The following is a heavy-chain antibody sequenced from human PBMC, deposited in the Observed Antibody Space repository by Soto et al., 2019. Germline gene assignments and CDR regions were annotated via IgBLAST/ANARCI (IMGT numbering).Heavy chain of an antibody. CDR1: GYTFTSYD. Sequence: ASVKVSCKASGYTFTSYDINWVRQATGQGLEWMGWMNPNSGNTGYAQKFQGRVTMTRNTSISTAYMELSSLRSEDTAVYYCARRGYSGYDWGYYYYGMDVWGQGTTVAVS. J-gene: IGHJ6*02. CDR2: MNPNSGNT. D-gene: IGHD5-12*01. CDR3: ARRGYSGYDWGYYYYGMDV. V-gene: IGHV1-8*01.